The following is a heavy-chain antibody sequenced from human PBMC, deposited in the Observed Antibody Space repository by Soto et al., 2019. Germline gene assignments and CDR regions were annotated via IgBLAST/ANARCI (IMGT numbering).Heavy chain of an antibody. J-gene: IGHJ4*02. V-gene: IGHV4-59*08. Sequence: SETLSLTCTVSGGSISSYYWSWIRQPPGKGLEWIGYIYYSGSTNYNPSLKSRVTISVDTSKNQFSLKLSSVTAADTAVYYCARHQDSRAQQTLFTVSS. CDR1: GGSISSYY. CDR2: IYYSGST. CDR3: ARHQDS.